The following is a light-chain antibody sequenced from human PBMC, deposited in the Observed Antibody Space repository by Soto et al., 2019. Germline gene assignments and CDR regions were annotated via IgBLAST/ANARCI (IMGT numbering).Light chain of an antibody. CDR1: QSVSSY. V-gene: IGKV3-11*01. CDR3: QQRTNWPPT. CDR2: HAS. J-gene: IGKJ5*01. Sequence: EIVLTQSPATLSLSPGERVTLSCRASQSVSSYLAWYQQKPGQAPRLLILHASNRATGIPVRFSGSGSGTDFTLPISSLEPEDFAVYYCQQRTNWPPTFGQGTRLEIK.